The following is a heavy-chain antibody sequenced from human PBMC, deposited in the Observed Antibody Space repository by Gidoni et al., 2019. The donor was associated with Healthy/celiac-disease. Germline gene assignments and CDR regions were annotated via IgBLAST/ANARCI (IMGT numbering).Heavy chain of an antibody. J-gene: IGHJ3*02. CDR1: GFTFSSYA. CDR3: ARRFARVGATPFDAFDI. D-gene: IGHD1-26*01. V-gene: IGHV3-30-3*01. CDR2: ISYDGSNK. Sequence: QVQLVESGGGVVQPGWSLRLSCAASGFTFSSYAMHWVRQAPGKGLEWVAVISYDGSNKYYADSVKGRFTISRDNSKNTLYLQMNSLRAEDTAVYYCARRFARVGATPFDAFDIWGQGTMVTVSS.